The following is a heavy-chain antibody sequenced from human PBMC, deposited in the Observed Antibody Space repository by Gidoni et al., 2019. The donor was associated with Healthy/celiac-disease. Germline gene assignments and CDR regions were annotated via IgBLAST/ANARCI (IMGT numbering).Heavy chain of an antibody. D-gene: IGHD6-13*01. V-gene: IGHV4-4*07. J-gene: IGHJ4*02. CDR2: IYTSGST. CDR1: GGSISSYS. Sequence: QVQLQESGPGLVKPSETLSLPCSVSGGSISSYSWSWLRQPAGKGLEWIGRIYTSGSTNYNPSLKSRVTMSVDTSKNQFSLKLSSVTAADTAVYYCARDLGFPGIAAAGIFYFDYWGQGTLVTVSS. CDR3: ARDLGFPGIAAAGIFYFDY.